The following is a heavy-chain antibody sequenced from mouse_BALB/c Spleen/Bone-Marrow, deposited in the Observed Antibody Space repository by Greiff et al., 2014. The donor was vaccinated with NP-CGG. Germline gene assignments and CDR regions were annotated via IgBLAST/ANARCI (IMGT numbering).Heavy chain of an antibody. CDR3: ARSNWDYSMDY. V-gene: IGHV5-15*02. D-gene: IGHD4-1*01. CDR1: GFTFSDYG. Sequence: EVKLVESGGGLVQPGGSRKPSCAASGFTFSDYGMAWVRQAPGKGPEWIAFISNLAYSIYYADTVTGRFTISRENAKNTLYLEMSSLRSEDTATYYCARSNWDYSMDYWGQGTSVTVSS. CDR2: ISNLAYSI. J-gene: IGHJ4*01.